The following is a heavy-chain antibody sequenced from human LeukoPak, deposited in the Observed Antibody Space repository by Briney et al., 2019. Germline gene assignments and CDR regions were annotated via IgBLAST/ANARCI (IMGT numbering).Heavy chain of an antibody. J-gene: IGHJ4*02. CDR2: LYSDGNT. V-gene: IGHV3-53*01. Sequence: GGSLRLSCAASGFTVITNDMTWVRQAPGKGLEWVSVLYSDGNTKYADSVQGRFTISRDNSKDTLYLEMNSLSPDDTAVYYCARGVEPLSANTLAYWGQGTLVTVSS. CDR1: GFTVITND. D-gene: IGHD1-14*01. CDR3: ARGVEPLSANTLAY.